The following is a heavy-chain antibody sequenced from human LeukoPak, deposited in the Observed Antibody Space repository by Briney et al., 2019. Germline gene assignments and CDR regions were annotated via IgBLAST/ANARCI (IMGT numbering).Heavy chain of an antibody. CDR2: IIPIVGTA. CDR3: ARAEYCSSTSCYLGVGWFDP. V-gene: IGHV1-69*05. J-gene: IGHJ5*02. D-gene: IGHD2-2*01. Sequence: VKVSCKASGGTFSSYAISWVRQAPGQGREWMGGIIPIVGTANYAQKFQGRVTITTDESTSTAYMELSSLRSEDTAVYYCARAEYCSSTSCYLGVGWFDPWGQGTLVTVSS. CDR1: GGTFSSYA.